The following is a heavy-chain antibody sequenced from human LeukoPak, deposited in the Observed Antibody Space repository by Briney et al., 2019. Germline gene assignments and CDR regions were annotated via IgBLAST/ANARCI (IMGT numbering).Heavy chain of an antibody. CDR2: ISGSSGSI. CDR3: ARVGSSISRHWFDP. CDR1: GFTFSSYA. Sequence: QPGGSLRLSCTASGFTFSSYAMTWVRQAPGKGLEWVSGISGSSGSIDYADSVKGRFTIDRDNSKNTLHLQMNSLRAEDTAVYYCARVGSSISRHWFDPWGQGTLVTVSS. V-gene: IGHV3-23*01. D-gene: IGHD6-13*01. J-gene: IGHJ5*02.